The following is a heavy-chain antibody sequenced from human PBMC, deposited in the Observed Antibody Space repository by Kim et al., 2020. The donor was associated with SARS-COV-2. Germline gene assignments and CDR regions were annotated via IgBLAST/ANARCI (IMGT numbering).Heavy chain of an antibody. Sequence: GGSLRLSCAASGFTFDDYAMHWVRQAPGKGLEWVSGISWNSGSIDYADSVKGRFTISRDNAKNSLYLQMNSLRAEDTALYYCANVRFAAAAGMPPPAFDIWGQGTMVTVSS. J-gene: IGHJ3*02. CDR1: GFTFDDYA. CDR3: ANVRFAAAAGMPPPAFDI. CDR2: ISWNSGSI. V-gene: IGHV3-9*01. D-gene: IGHD6-13*01.